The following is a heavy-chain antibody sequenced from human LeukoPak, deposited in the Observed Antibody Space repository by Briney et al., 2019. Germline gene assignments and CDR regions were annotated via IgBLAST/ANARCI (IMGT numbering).Heavy chain of an antibody. V-gene: IGHV4-59*01. CDR3: ATIMYSSTWYYFDY. Sequence: SETLSLTCTVSGGSISRYYWSWIRQPPGKGLEWIGYIYYSGSTNYNPSLESRVTISLDTSKNQFSLKLSSVTAADTAVYYCATIMYSSTWYYFDYWGQGTLVTVSS. CDR1: GGSISRYY. J-gene: IGHJ4*02. D-gene: IGHD6-13*01. CDR2: IYYSGST.